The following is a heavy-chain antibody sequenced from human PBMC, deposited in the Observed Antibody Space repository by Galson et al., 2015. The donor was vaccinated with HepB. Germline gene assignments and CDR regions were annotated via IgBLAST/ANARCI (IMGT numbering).Heavy chain of an antibody. Sequence: SVKVSCKASGYTFTSYGISWVRQAPGQGLEWMGWISAYNGNTNYAQKLQGRVTMTTDTSTSTAYMELRSLRSDDTAVYYCARVPGTTKHDYYYYYMDVWGKGTTVTVSS. D-gene: IGHD1-7*01. CDR1: GYTFTSYG. CDR2: ISAYNGNT. CDR3: ARVPGTTKHDYYYYYMDV. V-gene: IGHV1-18*01. J-gene: IGHJ6*03.